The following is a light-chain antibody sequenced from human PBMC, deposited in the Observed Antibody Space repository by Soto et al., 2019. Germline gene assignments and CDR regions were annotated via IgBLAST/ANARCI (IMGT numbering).Light chain of an antibody. V-gene: IGKV1-5*01. CDR1: QSISSW. Sequence: DIQMTQSPSTLSASVGDRVTITCRASQSISSWLAWYQQKPGKAPKLLIYDASFLESGVPSRFSGSGSGTEFTLTISSLQPDDFATYYCQQYYSYSRTFGPGTKVEIK. CDR2: DAS. CDR3: QQYYSYSRT. J-gene: IGKJ1*01.